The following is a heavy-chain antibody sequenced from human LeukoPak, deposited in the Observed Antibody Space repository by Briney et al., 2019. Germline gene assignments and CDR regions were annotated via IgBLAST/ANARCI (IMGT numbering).Heavy chain of an antibody. CDR2: ISSSSSYI. CDR1: GFTFSSYS. V-gene: IGHV3-21*01. D-gene: IGHD6-19*01. Sequence: PGGSLRLSCAASGFTFSSYSMNWVRQAPGKGLEWVSSISSSSSYIYYADSVKGRFTISRDNAKNSLYLQMNSLRAEDTAVYYCAKAPSSGWYAREYFQHWGQGTLVTVSS. CDR3: AKAPSSGWYAREYFQH. J-gene: IGHJ1*01.